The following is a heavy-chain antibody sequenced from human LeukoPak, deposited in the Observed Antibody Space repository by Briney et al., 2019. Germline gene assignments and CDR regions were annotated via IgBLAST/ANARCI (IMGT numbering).Heavy chain of an antibody. Sequence: ASVKVSCKASGYTFTSYGINWVRQAPGQGLEWMGWISGYNGHSKYVQKMQGGVTMTTDTSTNTAYMELRSLRSDNTAVYYCARGPGIDVAGVFDYWGQGSLVTVSS. V-gene: IGHV1-18*04. J-gene: IGHJ4*02. CDR2: ISGYNGHS. CDR3: ARGPGIDVAGVFDY. D-gene: IGHD6-19*01. CDR1: GYTFTSYG.